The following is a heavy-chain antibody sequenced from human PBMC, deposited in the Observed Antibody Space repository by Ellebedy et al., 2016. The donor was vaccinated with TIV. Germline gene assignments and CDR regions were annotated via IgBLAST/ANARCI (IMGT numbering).Heavy chain of an antibody. CDR3: ARVRGWVPGGGYFDS. Sequence: PGGSLRLSCAASGFSFSDFYIVWIRQAPGKGLEWVSYISGSSGYTNYADSVKDRFTISRDNAKKSLILQMNSLRADDTAVYYCARVRGWVPGGGYFDSWGQGTLVTVSS. D-gene: IGHD6-19*01. CDR1: GFSFSDFY. V-gene: IGHV3-11*06. J-gene: IGHJ4*02. CDR2: ISGSSGYT.